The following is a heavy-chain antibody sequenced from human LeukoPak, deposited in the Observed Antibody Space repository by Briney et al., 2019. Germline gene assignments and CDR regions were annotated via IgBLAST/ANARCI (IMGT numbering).Heavy chain of an antibody. CDR2: IYYSGDS. CDR3: ARHTYARPFDS. D-gene: IGHD6-6*01. Sequence: SQTLSLTCTVSGVSISSSYWSWVRQPPGKGLEWVGYIYYSGDSNYNPSLKSRATISVDTSKSQFSLKVSSVTAADTAIYYCARHTYARPFDSWGQGTPVTVSS. V-gene: IGHV4-59*08. J-gene: IGHJ4*02. CDR1: GVSISSSY.